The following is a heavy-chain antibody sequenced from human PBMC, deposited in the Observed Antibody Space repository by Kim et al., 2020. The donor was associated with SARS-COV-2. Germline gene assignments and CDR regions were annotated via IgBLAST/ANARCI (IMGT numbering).Heavy chain of an antibody. J-gene: IGHJ6*02. V-gene: IGHV3-11*01. Sequence: GGSLRLSCAASGFTFSDYYMSWIRQAPGKGLEWVSYISSSGSTIYYADSVKGRFTISRDNAKNSLYLQMNSLRAEATAVYYCARVRGAAGPFYYYYYGMDAWGQGTTVTVS. D-gene: IGHD6-13*01. CDR1: GFTFSDYY. CDR3: ARVRGAAGPFYYYYYGMDA. CDR2: ISSSGSTI.